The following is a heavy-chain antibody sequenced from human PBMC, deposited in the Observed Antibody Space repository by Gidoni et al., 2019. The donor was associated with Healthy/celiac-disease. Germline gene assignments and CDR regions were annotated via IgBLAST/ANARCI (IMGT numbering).Heavy chain of an antibody. CDR2: ISYDGRNK. CDR3: ARDLVAAAHFDY. D-gene: IGHD6-13*01. CDR1: GCTFSSYA. J-gene: IGHJ4*02. Sequence: QVQLVESGGGVVQPGRTLRLSCAASGCTFSSYAMHWVRQAPGKGLEWVAVISYDGRNKYYADSVKGRFTISRDNSKNTLYLQMNSLRAEDTAVYYCARDLVAAAHFDYWGQGTLVTVSS. V-gene: IGHV3-30*16.